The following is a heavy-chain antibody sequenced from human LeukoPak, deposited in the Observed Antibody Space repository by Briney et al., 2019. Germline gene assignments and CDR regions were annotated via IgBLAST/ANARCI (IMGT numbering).Heavy chain of an antibody. CDR3: ARAVSVSGWYVVGSDAFDI. V-gene: IGHV3-21*01. CDR2: IGSSSSYI. CDR1: GFTFSSYG. Sequence: PGGSLRLSCAASGFTFSSYGMHWVRQAPGKGLEWVSSIGSSSSYIYYAGSVKGRFTISRDNAKNSLYLQMNSLRAEDTAVYYCARAVSVSGWYVVGSDAFDIWGQGTTVTVSS. J-gene: IGHJ3*02. D-gene: IGHD6-19*01.